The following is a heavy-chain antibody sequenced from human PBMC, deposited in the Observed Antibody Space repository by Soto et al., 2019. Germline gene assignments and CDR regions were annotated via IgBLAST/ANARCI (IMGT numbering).Heavy chain of an antibody. J-gene: IGHJ6*02. CDR3: ARLPIAAAGHYYYYGMDV. V-gene: IGHV4-59*08. CDR2: IYYSGST. CDR1: GGSISSYY. Sequence: SETLSLTSTVSGGSISSYYWSWIRQPPGKGLEWIGYIYYSGSTNYNPSLKSRVTISVDTSKNQFSLKLSSVTAADTAVYYCARLPIAAAGHYYYYGMDVWGQGTTVTVSS. D-gene: IGHD6-13*01.